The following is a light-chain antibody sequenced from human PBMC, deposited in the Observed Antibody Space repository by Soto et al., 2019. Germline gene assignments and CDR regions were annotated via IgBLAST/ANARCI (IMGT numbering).Light chain of an antibody. Sequence: DMQMTQSPSSLSASIGDRVTITCRASQSISRYLHWYQHKPGKAPKLLIYAASTLQSGVPSRFNGSGSGTDFTLTISSLQPEDFATYYCQESFSTPLWTFGQGTKVEIK. V-gene: IGKV1-39*01. J-gene: IGKJ1*01. CDR2: AAS. CDR3: QESFSTPLWT. CDR1: QSISRY.